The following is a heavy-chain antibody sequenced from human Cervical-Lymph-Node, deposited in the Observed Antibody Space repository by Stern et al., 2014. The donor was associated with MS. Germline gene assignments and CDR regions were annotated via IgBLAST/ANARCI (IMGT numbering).Heavy chain of an antibody. V-gene: IGHV5-51*01. J-gene: IGHJ4*02. CDR3: ARRGTGIDWTGLEVAGTDSSLDF. CDR1: GYTFNTYW. Sequence: VQLVQSGAEVKKPGESLTISCQDSGYTFNTYWIGWVRQMPEAGLEWMGVIYPGDSDTKYSPSFQGQVTISVDTSTRTAYLQWTSLKASDSGIYYCARRGTGIDWTGLEVAGTDSSLDFWGQGTLVTVSS. D-gene: IGHD6-19*01. CDR2: IYPGDSDT.